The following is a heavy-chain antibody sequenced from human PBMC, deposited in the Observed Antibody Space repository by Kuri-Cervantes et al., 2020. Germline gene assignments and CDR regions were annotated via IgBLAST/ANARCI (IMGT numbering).Heavy chain of an antibody. J-gene: IGHJ3*02. CDR2: ISVNNGDT. Sequence: ASVKVSCKASGYTFANYGISWVRQAPGQGLEWMGWISVNNGDTSYAQTLQGRVTMTTDTSTSTAYMELRSLRSDDTAVYYCAREYYYDSSGYYLRVDAFDIWGQGTMVTVSS. V-gene: IGHV1-18*01. CDR1: GYTFANYG. D-gene: IGHD3-22*01. CDR3: AREYYYDSSGYYLRVDAFDI.